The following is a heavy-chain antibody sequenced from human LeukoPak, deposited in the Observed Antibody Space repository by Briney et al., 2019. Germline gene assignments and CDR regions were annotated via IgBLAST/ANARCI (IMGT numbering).Heavy chain of an antibody. V-gene: IGHV4-4*02. CDR3: ARDSRRDGYNPDY. CDR2: IYHSGST. CDR1: GGSISSSNW. Sequence: SETLSLTCAVSGGSISSSNWWSWVRQPPGKGLEWIGEIYHSGSTNYNLSLKSRVTISVDKSKNEFSLKLSSVTAADTAVYYCARDSRRDGYNPDYWGQGTLVTVSS. D-gene: IGHD5-24*01. J-gene: IGHJ4*02.